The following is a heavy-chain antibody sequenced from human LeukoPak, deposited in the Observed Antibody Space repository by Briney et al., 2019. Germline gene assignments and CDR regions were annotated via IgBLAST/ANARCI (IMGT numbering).Heavy chain of an antibody. CDR2: ISGSGGST. D-gene: IGHD3-22*01. CDR1: GFTFSSYG. CDR3: AKAWYYDSSGYVFFDY. J-gene: IGHJ4*02. Sequence: GGTLRLSCAASGFTFSSYGMSWVRQAPGKGLEWVSAISGSGGSTYYADSVKGRFTISRDNSKNTLYLQMSSLRAEDTAVYYCAKAWYYDSSGYVFFDYWGQGTLVTVSS. V-gene: IGHV3-23*01.